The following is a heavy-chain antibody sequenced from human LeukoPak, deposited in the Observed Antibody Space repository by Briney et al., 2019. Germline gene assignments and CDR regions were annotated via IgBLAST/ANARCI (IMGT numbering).Heavy chain of an antibody. CDR3: AREDSSGLDY. CDR1: GFTFSSCH. CDR2: ISSSSNYI. D-gene: IGHD6-19*01. Sequence: PGGSLRLSCATSGFTFSSCHMNWVRQAPGKGLEWVSSISSSSNYIYYAHSMKGRFTVYRDNARNSLYLQMNSLRAEDTALYYCAREDSSGLDYWGQGTLVTVSS. V-gene: IGHV3-21*01. J-gene: IGHJ4*02.